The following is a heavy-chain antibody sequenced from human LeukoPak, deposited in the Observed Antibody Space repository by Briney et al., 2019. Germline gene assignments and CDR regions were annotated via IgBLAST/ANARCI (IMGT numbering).Heavy chain of an antibody. Sequence: QPGGSLRLSCAASGLTFNSYGMSWVRQAPGKGLEWVSGISGSGGSTYYADSVKGRFTISRDNSKNTLYLQMNSLRVEDTAVYYCAKGHSAHGTGFDCWGQGNLVAVSS. D-gene: IGHD1-14*01. J-gene: IGHJ4*02. CDR1: GLTFNSYG. CDR3: AKGHSAHGTGFDC. CDR2: ISGSGGST. V-gene: IGHV3-23*01.